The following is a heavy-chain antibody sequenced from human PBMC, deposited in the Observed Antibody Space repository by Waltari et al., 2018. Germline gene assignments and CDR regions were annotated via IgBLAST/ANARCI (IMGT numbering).Heavy chain of an antibody. CDR1: GFTFSSYG. V-gene: IGHV3-30*02. D-gene: IGHD3-22*01. CDR3: AKVAYYYDSSGYWAIDY. Sequence: QVQLVESGGGVVQPGGSLRLSCAASGFTFSSYGMHWVRQAPGKGLEWVAFIRYDGSNKYDADSGKGRFTISRDNSKNTLYLQMNSRRAEDTAVYYCAKVAYYYDSSGYWAIDYWGQGTLVTVSS. J-gene: IGHJ4*02. CDR2: IRYDGSNK.